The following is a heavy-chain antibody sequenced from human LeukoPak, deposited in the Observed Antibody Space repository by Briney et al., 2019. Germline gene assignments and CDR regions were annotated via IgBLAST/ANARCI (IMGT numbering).Heavy chain of an antibody. CDR3: ARSLRGGGSDPLQNWFDP. J-gene: IGHJ5*02. CDR2: INPSGGST. CDR1: GYTFTSYY. D-gene: IGHD2-15*01. Sequence: ASVKVSCKASGYTFTSYYMHWVRQAPGQGLEWMGIINPSGGSTSYAQKFQGRVTMTRDTSTSTVYMELSRLRSDDTAVYYCARSLRGGGSDPLQNWFDPWGQGTLVTVSS. V-gene: IGHV1-46*01.